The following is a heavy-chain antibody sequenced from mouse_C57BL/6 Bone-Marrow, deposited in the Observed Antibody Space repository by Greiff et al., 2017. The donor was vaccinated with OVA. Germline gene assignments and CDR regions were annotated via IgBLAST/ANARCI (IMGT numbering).Heavy chain of an antibody. Sequence: QVQLQQSGAELMKPGASVKLSCKATGYTFTGYWIEWVKQRPGHGLEWIGEILPGSGSTNYNEKFTGKATFTAETSSNTAYMQSSSLTTEDSAIYYSRVGLSYYAMDYWGQGTSVTVSS. V-gene: IGHV1-9*01. D-gene: IGHD4-1*01. CDR3: RVGLSYYAMDY. CDR1: GYTFTGYW. J-gene: IGHJ4*01. CDR2: ILPGSGST.